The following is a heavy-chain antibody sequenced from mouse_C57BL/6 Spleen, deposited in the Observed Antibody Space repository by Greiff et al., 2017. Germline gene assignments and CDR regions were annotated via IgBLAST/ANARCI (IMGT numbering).Heavy chain of an antibody. Sequence: QVQLQQPGAELVKPGASVKLSCKASGYTFTSYWMHWVKQRPGQGLEWIGMIHPNSGSTNYNEKFKSKATLTVDKSSSTAYMQLSSLTSEDSAVYYSASSGITTVSDYWGQGTTRTVSS. D-gene: IGHD1-1*01. CDR2: IHPNSGST. CDR1: GYTFTSYW. CDR3: ASSGITTVSDY. J-gene: IGHJ2*01. V-gene: IGHV1-64*01.